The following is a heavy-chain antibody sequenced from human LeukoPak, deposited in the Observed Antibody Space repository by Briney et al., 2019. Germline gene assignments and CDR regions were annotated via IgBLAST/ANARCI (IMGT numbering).Heavy chain of an antibody. V-gene: IGHV3-30*02. D-gene: IGHD6-13*01. J-gene: IGHJ4*02. Sequence: GRSLRLSCAASGFSLGNYGMHWVRQAPGKGLEWVAFIRYDDSNKYYADSVKGRFTISRDNSKNTLSLQMDSLRTEDTSIYYCAKGAWAADGPMGNNFASWGQGTLVIVSS. CDR3: AKGAWAADGPMGNNFAS. CDR2: IRYDDSNK. CDR1: GFSLGNYG.